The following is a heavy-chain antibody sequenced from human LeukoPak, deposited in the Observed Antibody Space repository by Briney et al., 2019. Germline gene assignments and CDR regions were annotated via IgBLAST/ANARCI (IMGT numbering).Heavy chain of an antibody. CDR1: GFTFSNAW. V-gene: IGHV3-15*01. Sequence: GGSLRLSCAASGFTFSNAWVSWVRQAPGKGLEWVGRIKSKTDGGTTDYAAPVKGRFTISRDDSKNTLYLQMNSLKTEDTAVYYCTTDGGATISPDYWGQGTLVTVSS. D-gene: IGHD1-26*01. J-gene: IGHJ4*02. CDR2: IKSKTDGGTT. CDR3: TTDGGATISPDY.